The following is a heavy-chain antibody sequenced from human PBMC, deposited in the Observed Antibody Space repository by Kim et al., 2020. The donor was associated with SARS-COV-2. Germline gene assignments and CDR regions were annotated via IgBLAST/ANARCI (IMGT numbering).Heavy chain of an antibody. J-gene: IGHJ3*02. CDR3: ARDLRDVGSEVWLAFDI. V-gene: IGHV4-59*01. Sequence: SETLSLTCTVSGGSISSYYWSWIRQPPGKGLEWIGYIYYSGSTNYNPSLKSRVTISVDTSKNQFSLKLSSVTAADTAVYYCARDLRDVGSEVWLAFDIWGQGTMVTVSS. CDR1: GGSISSYY. CDR2: IYYSGST. D-gene: IGHD5-12*01.